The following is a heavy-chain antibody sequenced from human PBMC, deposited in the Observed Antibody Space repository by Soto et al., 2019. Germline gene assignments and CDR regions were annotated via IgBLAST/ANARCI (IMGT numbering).Heavy chain of an antibody. CDR3: ASDLGYCSSTSCHDY. Sequence: GGSLRLSCASSGFTFSSYSMNWVRQAPGKGLEWVSSISSSSSSYIYYADSVKGRFTISRDNAKNSLYLQMNSLRAEDTAVYYCASDLGYCSSTSCHDYWGQGTLVTVSS. J-gene: IGHJ4*02. V-gene: IGHV3-21*01. CDR2: ISSSSSSYI. D-gene: IGHD2-2*01. CDR1: GFTFSSYS.